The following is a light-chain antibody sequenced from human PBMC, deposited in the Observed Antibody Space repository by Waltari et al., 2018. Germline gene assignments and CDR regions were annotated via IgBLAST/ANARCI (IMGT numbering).Light chain of an antibody. CDR3: QQSYNTPPVT. CDR1: QSISNC. V-gene: IGKV1-39*01. Sequence: DILMTQSPSSLSASVGDRVTITCRASQSISNCLNWYLQKPGKAPNPLIYAASSLETGVPSRFSGSGSGTDFTLTISSLQPDDFGTYYCQQSYNTPPVTFGPGTKVDIK. CDR2: AAS. J-gene: IGKJ1*01.